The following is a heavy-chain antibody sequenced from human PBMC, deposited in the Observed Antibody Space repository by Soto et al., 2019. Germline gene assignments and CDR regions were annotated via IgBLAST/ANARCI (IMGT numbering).Heavy chain of an antibody. CDR3: ALYSSSCYRDIGY. CDR2: IYSGGST. V-gene: IGHV3-66*01. Sequence: EVQLVESGGGLVQPGGSLRLSCAASGFTVSSNYMSWVRQAPGKGLEWVSVIYSGGSTYYADSVKGRFTISRDNSKNTLYLQMNSLRAEDTAVYYCALYSSSCYRDIGYWGQGTLVTVSS. J-gene: IGHJ4*02. CDR1: GFTVSSNY. D-gene: IGHD6-13*01.